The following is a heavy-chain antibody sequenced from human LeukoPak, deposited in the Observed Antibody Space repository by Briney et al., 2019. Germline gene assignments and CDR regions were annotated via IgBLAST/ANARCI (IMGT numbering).Heavy chain of an antibody. D-gene: IGHD3-3*01. CDR2: VHLDGRT. J-gene: IGHJ4*02. V-gene: IGHV4-4*02. Sequence: PSGTLSLTCGESGGSVTSTNWWTWVRQPPGKGLEWIGEVHLDGRTNYNPSLESRLTISVDLSENHISLKLTSVTAADTAVYYCAREGGFFRPLDYSGQGTLVTVSS. CDR3: AREGGFFRPLDY. CDR1: GGSVTSTNW.